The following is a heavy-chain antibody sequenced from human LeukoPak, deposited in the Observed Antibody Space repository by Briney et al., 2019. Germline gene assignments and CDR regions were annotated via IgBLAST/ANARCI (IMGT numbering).Heavy chain of an antibody. CDR2: IYHSGST. D-gene: IGHD3-22*01. CDR3: ARVLYYYDSSGYYYDAFDI. CDR1: GYSISSGYY. V-gene: IGHV4-38-2*01. J-gene: IGHJ3*02. Sequence: SETLSLTCAVSGYSISSGYYWGWIRQPPGKGLEWVGSIYHSGSTYYNPSLKSRVTISVATSKNQFPLKLSSVTAADTAVYYCARVLYYYDSSGYYYDAFDIWGQGTMVTVSS.